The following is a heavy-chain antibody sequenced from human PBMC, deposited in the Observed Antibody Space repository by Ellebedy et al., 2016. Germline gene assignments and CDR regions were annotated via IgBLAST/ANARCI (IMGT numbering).Heavy chain of an antibody. Sequence: GESLKISXAASGFTFSSYAMHWVRQAPGKGLEWVAVISYDGSNKYYADSVKGRFTISRDNSKNTLYLQMNSLRAEDTAVYYCAREVRIAVAVDYYYGMDVWGQGTTVTVSS. J-gene: IGHJ6*02. CDR3: AREVRIAVAVDYYYGMDV. V-gene: IGHV3-30-3*01. CDR1: GFTFSSYA. D-gene: IGHD6-19*01. CDR2: ISYDGSNK.